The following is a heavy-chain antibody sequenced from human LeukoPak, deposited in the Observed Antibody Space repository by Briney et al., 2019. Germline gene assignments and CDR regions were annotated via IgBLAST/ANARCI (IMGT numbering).Heavy chain of an antibody. CDR1: GYTLTELS. CDR3: ATPIEVNYYDSSGYTY. J-gene: IGHJ4*02. V-gene: IGHV1-24*01. Sequence: ASVKVSCKVSGYTLTELSMHWVRQAPGKGLEWMGGFDPEDGETIYAQKFQGRVTMTEDTSTDTAYMELSSLRSEDTAVYYCATPIEVNYYDSSGYTYWGQGTLVTVSS. CDR2: FDPEDGET. D-gene: IGHD3-22*01.